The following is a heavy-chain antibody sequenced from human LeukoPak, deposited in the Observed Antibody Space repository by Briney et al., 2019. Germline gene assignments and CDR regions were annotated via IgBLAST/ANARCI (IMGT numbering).Heavy chain of an antibody. J-gene: IGHJ4*02. CDR2: ISSSSSYI. CDR1: GFTFSSFS. V-gene: IGHV3-21*01. D-gene: IGHD2-2*02. Sequence: GVSLRLSCAASGFTFSSFSMNWVRQAPGKGLGWVSSISSSSSYIYYADSVKGRFTISRDNAKNSLYLQMNSLRAEDTAVYYCARGSAAAIHHLDYWGQGTLVTVSS. CDR3: ARGSAAAIHHLDY.